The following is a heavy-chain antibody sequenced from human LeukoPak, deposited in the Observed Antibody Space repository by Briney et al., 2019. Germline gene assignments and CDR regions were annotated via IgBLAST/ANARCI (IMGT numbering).Heavy chain of an antibody. CDR3: AKDYDSSPHLDS. D-gene: IGHD3-22*01. Sequence: SAGSLSLSCAASGFTFSSYAMSWVRQAQGQGPEWVSGVGGSTGTFYSDSVKGRFTISRDNSTNTVALQMNSLRVEDTAVYSCAKDYDSSPHLDSSGQGTLVTVSS. V-gene: IGHV3-23*01. J-gene: IGHJ4*02. CDR2: VGGSTGT. CDR1: GFTFSSYA.